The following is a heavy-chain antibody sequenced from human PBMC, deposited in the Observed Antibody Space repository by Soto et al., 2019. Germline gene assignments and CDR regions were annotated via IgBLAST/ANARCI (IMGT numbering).Heavy chain of an antibody. D-gene: IGHD3-10*01. Sequence: QVQLVQSGAEVTKPGSSVKVSCKASGGTFSSYAISWVRQAPGQGLEWMGGIIPIFGTANYAQKFQGRVTITADESTSTAYMELSSLRSEDTAVYYCARSYYGSGKGYYYYYGMDVWGQGTTVTVSS. V-gene: IGHV1-69*01. CDR3: ARSYYGSGKGYYYYYGMDV. CDR1: GGTFSSYA. CDR2: IIPIFGTA. J-gene: IGHJ6*02.